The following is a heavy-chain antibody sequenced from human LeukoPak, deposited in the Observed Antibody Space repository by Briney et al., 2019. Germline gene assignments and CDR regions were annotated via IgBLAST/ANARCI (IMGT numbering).Heavy chain of an antibody. CDR1: GFTFSSYA. J-gene: IGHJ5*02. V-gene: IGHV3-23*01. D-gene: IGHD3-3*01. CDR3: ARVYYDFWSGYH. CDR2: ISGSGGST. Sequence: GGSQRLSCAASGFTFSSYAMSWVRQAPGKGLEWVSAISGSGGSTYYADSVKGRFTISRDNSKNTLYLQMNSLRAEDTAVYYCARVYYDFWSGYHWGQGTLVTVSS.